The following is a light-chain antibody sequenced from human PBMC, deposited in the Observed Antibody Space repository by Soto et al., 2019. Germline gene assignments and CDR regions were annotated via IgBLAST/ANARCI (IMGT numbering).Light chain of an antibody. CDR1: QSVTSTY. Sequence: DTVLTQSPGTLSLSPGERATLSCRASQSVTSTYLAWYQQKPGQAPRLLIYGASTRATGIPDRFSGGGSGTDFTLTISRLEPEDFAVYYYQQYAYPPWTFGHGTKVEIK. V-gene: IGKV3-20*01. CDR2: GAS. J-gene: IGKJ1*01. CDR3: QQYAYPPWT.